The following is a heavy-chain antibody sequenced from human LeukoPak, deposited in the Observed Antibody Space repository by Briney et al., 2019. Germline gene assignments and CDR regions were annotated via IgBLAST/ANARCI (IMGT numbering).Heavy chain of an antibody. Sequence: GGSLRLSCAASGFTSSSYSMHWVRQAPGKGLEWLAVILYDGSMQYYAESMKGRLTISRDNSRNTVYMQMSSLRTEDTAVYYCARDPRGPTTYDSSARDSLDYWGQGTLVTVSS. CDR3: ARDPRGPTTYDSSARDSLDY. D-gene: IGHD3-22*01. V-gene: IGHV3-30*03. CDR2: ILYDGSMQ. CDR1: GFTSSSYS. J-gene: IGHJ4*02.